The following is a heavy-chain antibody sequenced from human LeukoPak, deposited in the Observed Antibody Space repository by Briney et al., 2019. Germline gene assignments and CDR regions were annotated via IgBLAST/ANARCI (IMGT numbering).Heavy chain of an antibody. D-gene: IGHD6-19*01. Sequence: SETLSLTCTVSGGSISSYYWNWIRQPPGKGLEWIGYIYYSGSTNYNPSLKSRVTISVDTSKNQFSLKLSSVTAADTAVYYCARHTLPGIAVAGFDYWGQGTLVTVSS. J-gene: IGHJ4*02. V-gene: IGHV4-59*08. CDR1: GGSISSYY. CDR3: ARHTLPGIAVAGFDY. CDR2: IYYSGST.